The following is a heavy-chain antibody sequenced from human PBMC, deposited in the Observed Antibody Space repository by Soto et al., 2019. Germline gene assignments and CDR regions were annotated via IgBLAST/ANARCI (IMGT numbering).Heavy chain of an antibody. D-gene: IGHD3-3*01. CDR3: ASITIFGVVIPGYYYYGMDV. CDR2: IIPIFGTA. Sequence: SVKVSCKASGGTFSSYAISWVRQAPGQGLEWMGGIIPIFGTANYAQKFQGRVTITADESTSTAYMELSSLRSEDTAVYFCASITIFGVVIPGYYYYGMDVWGQGTTVTVSS. CDR1: GGTFSSYA. J-gene: IGHJ6*02. V-gene: IGHV1-69*13.